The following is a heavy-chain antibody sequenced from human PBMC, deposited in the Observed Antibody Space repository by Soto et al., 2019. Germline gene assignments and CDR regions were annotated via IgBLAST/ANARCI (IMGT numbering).Heavy chain of an antibody. CDR2: IYYSGST. Sequence: SETLSLTCTVSGGSISSGDYYWSWIRQPPGKGLEWIGYIYYSGSTYYNPSLRSRVTISVDTSKNQFSLKLSSVTAADTAVYYCARALRAIWFGEYPGPAYYFDYWGQGTLVTVSS. J-gene: IGHJ4*02. D-gene: IGHD3-10*01. CDR1: GGSISSGDYY. CDR3: ARALRAIWFGEYPGPAYYFDY. V-gene: IGHV4-30-4*01.